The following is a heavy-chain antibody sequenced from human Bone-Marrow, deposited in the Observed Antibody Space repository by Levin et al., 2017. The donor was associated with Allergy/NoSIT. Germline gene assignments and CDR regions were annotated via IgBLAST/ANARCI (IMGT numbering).Heavy chain of an antibody. CDR3: AQTRGVSSMWYPLGS. Sequence: AGGSLRLSCAASGFTFSSYGMHWVRQAPGKGLEWVAVISFDGVTKYYADSVKGRFTISRDNSKNTLYLQMNGLTTEDTAMYYCAQTRGVSSMWYPLGSWGQGTLVTVSS. J-gene: IGHJ5*02. CDR1: GFTFSSYG. CDR2: ISFDGVTK. D-gene: IGHD6-13*01. V-gene: IGHV3-30*18.